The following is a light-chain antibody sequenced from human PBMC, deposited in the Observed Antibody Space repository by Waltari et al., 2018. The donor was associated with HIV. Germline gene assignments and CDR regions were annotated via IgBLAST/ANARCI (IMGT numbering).Light chain of an antibody. Sequence: QSVLTQPPSVSAAPGQKVTISCSGSSSNIGNNYVSWYQQLPGTAPKPVSYDNNTLPSGIPDRFSGSKSGTSATLDITGLQTGDEADYYCGTWDSSLSAGVFGGGTKLTVL. CDR3: GTWDSSLSAGV. V-gene: IGLV1-51*01. J-gene: IGLJ2*01. CDR1: SSNIGNNY. CDR2: DNN.